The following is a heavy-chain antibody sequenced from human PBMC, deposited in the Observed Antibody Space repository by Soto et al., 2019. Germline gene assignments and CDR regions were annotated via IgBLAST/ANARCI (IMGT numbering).Heavy chain of an antibody. Sequence: GGSLRLSCAASGFTFSGSAMHWVRQASGKGLEWVGRIRSKANSYATAYAASVKGRFTISRDDSKNTAYLQMNRVKTEDTAVYCCTGKTGEYAFDVWGQGTMVTVSS. CDR2: IRSKANSYAT. D-gene: IGHD7-27*01. CDR1: GFTFSGSA. CDR3: TGKTGEYAFDV. J-gene: IGHJ3*01. V-gene: IGHV3-73*01.